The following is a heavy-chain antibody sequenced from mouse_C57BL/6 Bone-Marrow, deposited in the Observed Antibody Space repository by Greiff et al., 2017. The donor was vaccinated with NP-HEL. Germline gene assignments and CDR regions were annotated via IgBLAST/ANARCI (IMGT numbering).Heavy chain of an antibody. V-gene: IGHV1-82*01. CDR1: GYAFSSSW. CDR3: ARGGGLTGAWFAY. Sequence: QVQLQQSGPELVKPGASVKISCKASGYAFSSSWMNWVKQRPGKGLEWIGRIYPGDGDTNYNGKFKGKATLTADKSSSTAYMQHSSLTSEDSAVYFCARGGGLTGAWFAYWGQGTLVTVSA. D-gene: IGHD4-1*01. J-gene: IGHJ3*01. CDR2: IYPGDGDT.